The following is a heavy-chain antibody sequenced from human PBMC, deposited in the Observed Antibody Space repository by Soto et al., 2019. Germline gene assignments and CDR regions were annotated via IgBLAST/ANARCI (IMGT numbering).Heavy chain of an antibody. D-gene: IGHD6-19*01. CDR3: VRAPEQRPIDW. CDR2: ISVDGRDT. V-gene: IGHV3-74*03. J-gene: IGHJ4*01. CDR1: GFSLSDYW. Sequence: PGGSLRLSCAASGFSLSDYWMHWVRQVPGKGLLWVSRISVDGRDTTYADSVKGRFTISRDNAKNTLYLQMDSLRAEDTAVYHCVRAPEQRPIDWWGHGSRVTVAS.